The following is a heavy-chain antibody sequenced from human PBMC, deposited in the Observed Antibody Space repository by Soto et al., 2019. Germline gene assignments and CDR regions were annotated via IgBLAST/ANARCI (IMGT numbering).Heavy chain of an antibody. J-gene: IGHJ4*02. CDR1: GFTFSSYA. V-gene: IGHV3-23*01. Sequence: HPGGSLRLSCAASGFTFSSYAMSWVRQAPGKGLEWVSAISGSGGSTYYADSVKGRFTISRDNTKNTLYLQMNSLRAEDTAVYYCAKDTPPGRGGGWYPYFDYWGRGTLVTVSS. CDR3: AKDTPPGRGGGWYPYFDY. D-gene: IGHD6-19*01. CDR2: ISGSGGST.